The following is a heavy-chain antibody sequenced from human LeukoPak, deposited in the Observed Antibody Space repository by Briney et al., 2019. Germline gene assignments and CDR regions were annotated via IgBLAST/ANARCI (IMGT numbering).Heavy chain of an antibody. CDR2: IKSKADGGTA. V-gene: IGHV3-15*01. D-gene: IGHD4-23*01. J-gene: IGHJ4*02. CDR3: TTAGNGGNPRQ. Sequence: GGSLRLSCAASGFTFSNAWMSWVRQAPGKGLEWVGRIKSKADGGTADYAAPVKGRFTISRDDSKNTLYLQMDSLKTEDTAVYYCTTAGNGGNPRQWSQGTLVTVSS. CDR1: GFTFSNAW.